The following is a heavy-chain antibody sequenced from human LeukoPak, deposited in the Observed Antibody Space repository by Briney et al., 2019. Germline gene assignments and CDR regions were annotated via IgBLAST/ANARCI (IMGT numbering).Heavy chain of an antibody. Sequence: GTSLRLSCAASGFTVSSNYMSWVRQAPGKGLEWVSVIYSGGSTYYADSVKGRFTISRDNSKNTLYLQMNSLRAEDTAVYYCARDLRSYVLDYWGQGTLVTVSS. CDR1: GFTVSSNY. V-gene: IGHV3-66*01. CDR3: ARDLRSYVLDY. CDR2: IYSGGST. D-gene: IGHD1-26*01. J-gene: IGHJ4*02.